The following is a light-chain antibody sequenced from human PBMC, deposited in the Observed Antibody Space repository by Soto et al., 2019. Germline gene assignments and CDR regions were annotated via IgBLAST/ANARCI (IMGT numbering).Light chain of an antibody. CDR1: QSVSSSF. CDR2: GAS. CDR3: QQYYTTPRT. V-gene: IGKV3-20*01. Sequence: EIVLTQSPGTLSLSPGERATLSCRASQSVSSSFLAWYQQKPGQAPRLLIYGASNRATGIPDRFSGSGSGTDFTLTISRLEPEDVAVYYCQQYYTTPRTFGQGTKVEIK. J-gene: IGKJ1*01.